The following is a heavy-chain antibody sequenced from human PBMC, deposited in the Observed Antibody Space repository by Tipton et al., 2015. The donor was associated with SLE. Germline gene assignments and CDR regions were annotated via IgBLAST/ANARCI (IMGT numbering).Heavy chain of an antibody. CDR2: IYHTGST. CDR3: ARENEYGFYTL. Sequence: TLSLTCTVSGGSISNSIYYWGWIRQPPGKGLEWIASIYHTGSTYYNSSLKSRVTISVDTSKNQFSLNLNSVNAADTAIYYCARENEYGFYTLWGQGTLVTVSS. CDR1: GGSISNSIYY. D-gene: IGHD4-17*01. V-gene: IGHV4-39*07. J-gene: IGHJ4*02.